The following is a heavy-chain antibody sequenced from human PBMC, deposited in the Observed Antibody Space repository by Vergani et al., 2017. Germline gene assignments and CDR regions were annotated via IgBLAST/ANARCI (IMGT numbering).Heavy chain of an antibody. Sequence: EVQLVESGGGLVKPGGSLSLPCPASGFTSSSYSMNWVRQAPGKGLEWVSSISSSSSYISYADSVKGRFTISRDNAKNSLYLQMNSLRAEDTAVYYCARDRDDYQGPWGQGTLVTVSS. CDR2: ISSSSSYI. CDR3: ARDRDDYQGP. J-gene: IGHJ5*02. D-gene: IGHD4-11*01. CDR1: GFTSSSYS. V-gene: IGHV3-21*01.